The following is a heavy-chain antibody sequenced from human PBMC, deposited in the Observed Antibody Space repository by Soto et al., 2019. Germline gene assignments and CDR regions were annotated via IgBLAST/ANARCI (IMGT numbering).Heavy chain of an antibody. J-gene: IGHJ4*02. V-gene: IGHV2-5*02. CDR1: GFSLSTTRVG. CDR3: AHSKTSGMRYYFDS. CDR2: LYWDDDK. Sequence: QITLKESGPTLVKPTQTLTLTCTFSGFSLSTTRVGVGWIRQPPGEALEWLALLYWDDDKLYSPSLKRRLTITKDTSKNQLVLTLTNMDPVDTATYYCAHSKTSGMRYYFDSWGQGTLVTVSS.